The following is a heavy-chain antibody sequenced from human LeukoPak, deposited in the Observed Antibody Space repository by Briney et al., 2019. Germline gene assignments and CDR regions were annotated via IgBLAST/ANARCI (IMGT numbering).Heavy chain of an antibody. Sequence: SETLSLTXTVSGGSISSYYWSWIRQPAGKGLEWIGRIYTSGSTNYNPSLKSRVTMSVDTSKNQFSLKLSSVTAADTAVYYCARDSTYSGSYIRDYNWFDPWGQGTLVTVSS. J-gene: IGHJ5*02. CDR1: GGSISSYY. V-gene: IGHV4-4*07. CDR3: ARDSTYSGSYIRDYNWFDP. D-gene: IGHD1-26*01. CDR2: IYTSGST.